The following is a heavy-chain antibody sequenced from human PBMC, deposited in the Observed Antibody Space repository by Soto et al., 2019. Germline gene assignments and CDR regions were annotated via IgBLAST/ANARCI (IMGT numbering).Heavy chain of an antibody. J-gene: IGHJ4*02. CDR1: GFTFSSYG. CDR2: ISYDGSNK. CDR3: AKDTDTAMARLDY. V-gene: IGHV3-30*18. Sequence: QVQLVESGGGVVQPGRSLRLSCAASGFTFSSYGMHWVRQAPGKGLEWVAVISYDGSNKYYADSVKGRFTISRDNSKNTLYLQMNSLRAEDTAVYYCAKDTDTAMARLDYWGQGTLVTVSS. D-gene: IGHD5-18*01.